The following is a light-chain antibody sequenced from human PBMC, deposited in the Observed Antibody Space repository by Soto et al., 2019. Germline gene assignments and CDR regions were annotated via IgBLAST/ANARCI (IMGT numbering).Light chain of an antibody. V-gene: IGLV2-8*01. J-gene: IGLJ3*02. CDR3: GSYVGSKSFV. CDR1: SSDIGDYNY. CDR2: EVS. Sequence: QSALTQPPSASGSLGQSVTISCTGTSSDIGDYNYVSWYQQHAGKAPKLMIYEVSQRPSGVPDRFSGSKSGNTASLTVSGLQAEDEADYYCGSYVGSKSFVFCGGTKLTVL.